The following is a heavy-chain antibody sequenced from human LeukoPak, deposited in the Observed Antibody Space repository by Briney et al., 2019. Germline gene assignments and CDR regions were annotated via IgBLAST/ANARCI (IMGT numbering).Heavy chain of an antibody. CDR2: VGGDDTT. V-gene: IGHV3-23*01. Sequence: GGSLRLSCAASGFTFSDYAMNWVLQAPGKGLEWVSVVGGDDTTYYTNSVKGRFTISRDNSKNTLSLQMNSLRLEDTAVYYCAKDSWSRNGIYDPFDIWGQGTLVTVSS. J-gene: IGHJ3*02. CDR3: AKDSWSRNGIYDPFDI. D-gene: IGHD2-8*01. CDR1: GFTFSDYA.